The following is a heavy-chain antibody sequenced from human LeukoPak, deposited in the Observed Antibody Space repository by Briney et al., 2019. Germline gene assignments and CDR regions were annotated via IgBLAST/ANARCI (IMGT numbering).Heavy chain of an antibody. CDR2: IIPIFGTV. CDR1: GGTFSSYA. CDR3: ARDNGYCSSTSCYLQGAFDI. V-gene: IGHV1-69*05. J-gene: IGHJ3*02. D-gene: IGHD2-2*01. Sequence: SVKVSCKASGGTFSSYAISWVRQAPGQGLEWMGGIIPIFGTVNYAQQFQGRVAITTDESTSTAYMELSSLRSEDTAVYYCARDNGYCSSTSCYLQGAFDIWGQGTMVTVSS.